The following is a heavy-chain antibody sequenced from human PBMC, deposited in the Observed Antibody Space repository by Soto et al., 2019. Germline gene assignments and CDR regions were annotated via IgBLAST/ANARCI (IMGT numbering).Heavy chain of an antibody. CDR2: ISGSGGST. CDR1: GFTFSVYA. J-gene: IGHJ4*02. CDR3: AKAVSGGHDY. D-gene: IGHD2-15*01. Sequence: EVQLLESGGGLVQPGGSLRLSCAASGFTFSVYAMSWVRQAPGKGLECVSGISGSGGSTSYADSMKGRFTSSRDKSKNTLSLQMNSLRAEDTAVSYCAKAVSGGHDYWGPGTLVTVSS. V-gene: IGHV3-23*01.